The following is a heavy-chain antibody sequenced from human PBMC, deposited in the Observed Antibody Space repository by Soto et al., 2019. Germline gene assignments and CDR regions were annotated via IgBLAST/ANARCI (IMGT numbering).Heavy chain of an antibody. D-gene: IGHD6-19*01. V-gene: IGHV3-11*06. CDR3: ARGYSSGWSQYC. CDR2: ISSSSYT. J-gene: IGHJ4*02. Sequence: GGSLRLSCAASGFTFSDYYMSWLRQAPGKGLEWVSYISSSSYTNYADSVKGRVTISRDNAENSLYLQMNSLRAEDTAVYYCARGYSSGWSQYCWGQGTLVTVSS. CDR1: GFTFSDYY.